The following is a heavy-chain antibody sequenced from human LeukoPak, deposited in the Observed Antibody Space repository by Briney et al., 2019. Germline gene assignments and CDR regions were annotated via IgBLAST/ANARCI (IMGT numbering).Heavy chain of an antibody. J-gene: IGHJ4*02. CDR2: IKHDGSEA. Sequence: GGSLRLPCAASEFTFNRYWVSWVRQAPGKGLGWVANIKHDGSEAHYVDSVKGRFTISRDNAKNSLSLQVNSLNVDDTGVYFCTRDALFGSGRTHLDFWSQGTLVSVSS. D-gene: IGHD3-10*01. V-gene: IGHV3-7*04. CDR1: EFTFNRYW. CDR3: TRDALFGSGRTHLDF.